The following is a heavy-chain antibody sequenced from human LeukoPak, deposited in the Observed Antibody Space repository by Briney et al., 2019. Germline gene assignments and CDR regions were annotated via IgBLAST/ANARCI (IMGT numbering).Heavy chain of an antibody. CDR2: ISGSGGST. Sequence: GGSLRLSCAASGFTLSSYAMSWVRQAPGKGLEWVSAISGSGGSTYYADSVKGRFTISRDNSKNTLYLQMNSLRAEDTAVYYCASKGQHCSGGSCYDYWGQGTLVTVSS. CDR3: ASKGQHCSGGSCYDY. J-gene: IGHJ4*02. V-gene: IGHV3-23*01. D-gene: IGHD2-15*01. CDR1: GFTLSSYA.